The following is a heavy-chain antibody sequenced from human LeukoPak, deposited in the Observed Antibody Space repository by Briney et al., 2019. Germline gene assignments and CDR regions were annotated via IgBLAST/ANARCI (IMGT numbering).Heavy chain of an antibody. J-gene: IGHJ6*02. CDR2: IHYRGST. V-gene: IGHV4-59*01. D-gene: IGHD4-23*01. CDR1: GGSISSYY. Sequence: SQTLSLTCTVSGGSISSYYWSWIRQPPGKGLEWNGYIHYRGSTNYNPSLKSRVTISVDTSKNQFSLKLTSVTAADAAVYYCARELGATVVNYGMDVWGQGTTVTVSS. CDR3: ARELGATVVNYGMDV.